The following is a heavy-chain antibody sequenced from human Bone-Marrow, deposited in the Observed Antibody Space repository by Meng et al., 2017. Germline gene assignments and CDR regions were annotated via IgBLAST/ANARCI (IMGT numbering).Heavy chain of an antibody. D-gene: IGHD6-25*01. CDR3: AKDGQRPF. Sequence: GGSLRLSCVASGFTFDSYAMHWVRQVPGKGLEWVSGITWNSGSIGYADSVKGRFTISRDNAKNSLHLQMNSLRPDDTAFYYCAKDGQRPFWGQGTRVTVSS. V-gene: IGHV3-9*01. J-gene: IGHJ4*02. CDR2: ITWNSGSI. CDR1: GFTFDSYA.